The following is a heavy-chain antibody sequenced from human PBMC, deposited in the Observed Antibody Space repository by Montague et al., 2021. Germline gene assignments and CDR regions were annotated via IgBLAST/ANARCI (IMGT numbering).Heavy chain of an antibody. V-gene: IGHV3-74*01. CDR1: GFSFSSYS. Sequence: SLRLSCAASGFSFSSYSMHWVRQAPGKGLLWVSRITLDGSSTTFADSVKGRLTTSRDNAKATLYLQMNSLRVEDTAVYYCARNLASAAPGAFDIWGQGTMVTVSS. CDR3: ARNLASAAPGAFDI. J-gene: IGHJ3*02. D-gene: IGHD6-13*01. CDR2: ITLDGSST.